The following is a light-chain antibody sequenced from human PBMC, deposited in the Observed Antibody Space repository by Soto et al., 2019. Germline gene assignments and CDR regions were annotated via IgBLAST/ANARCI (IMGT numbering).Light chain of an antibody. J-gene: IGKJ2*01. CDR2: GAS. Sequence: EIVLTQSPGTLSLSPGERATLSCRASQSVSSSYLAWYQQKPGQAPRLLIYGASSRATGIPDRFSGSGSGTDFTLTISRLEPEDFAVYYCQKYGSSLKYTFGQGTKLEIK. V-gene: IGKV3-20*01. CDR3: QKYGSSLKYT. CDR1: QSVSSSY.